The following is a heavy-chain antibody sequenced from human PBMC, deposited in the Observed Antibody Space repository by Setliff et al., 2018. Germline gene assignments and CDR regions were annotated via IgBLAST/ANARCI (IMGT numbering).Heavy chain of an antibody. Sequence: SETLSLTCTVSGGSISSHYWSWIRQPPGKGLEWIGSIYYSGSTNYDPSLKSRVTISVDTSKNQFSLKLSSVTAADTAVYYCAGGGVDTAMVYYFDYWGQGTLVTVSS. D-gene: IGHD5-18*01. J-gene: IGHJ4*02. V-gene: IGHV4-59*11. CDR1: GGSISSHY. CDR2: IYYSGST. CDR3: AGGGVDTAMVYYFDY.